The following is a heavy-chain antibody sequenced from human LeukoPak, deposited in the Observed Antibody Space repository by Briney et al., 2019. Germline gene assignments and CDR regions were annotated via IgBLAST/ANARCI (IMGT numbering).Heavy chain of an antibody. CDR1: GFTFSSYA. D-gene: IGHD6-6*01. J-gene: IGHJ4*02. CDR3: AKDRRIAPNYFDY. CDR2: ISGSGGNT. V-gene: IGHV3-23*01. Sequence: GGSLRLSCAASGFTFSSYAISWVRQAPGKGLEWVSAISGSGGNTYYADSVKGRFTISRDNSKNTLYLQMNSLRAEDTAVYYCAKDRRIAPNYFDYWGQGTLVTVSS.